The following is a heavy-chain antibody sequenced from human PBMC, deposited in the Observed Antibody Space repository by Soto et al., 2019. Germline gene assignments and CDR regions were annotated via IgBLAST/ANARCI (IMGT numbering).Heavy chain of an antibody. D-gene: IGHD6-13*01. CDR3: ARHSPSGQQLVLYYYYYYGMDV. CDR2: IYPGDSDT. J-gene: IGHJ6*02. Sequence: PGESLKISCKGSGYSFTSYWIGWVRQMPGKGLEWMGIIYPGDSDTRYSPSFQGQVTISADKSISTAYLQWSSLKASDTAMYYCARHSPSGQQLVLYYYYYYGMDVWGQGTTVTVSS. V-gene: IGHV5-51*01. CDR1: GYSFTSYW.